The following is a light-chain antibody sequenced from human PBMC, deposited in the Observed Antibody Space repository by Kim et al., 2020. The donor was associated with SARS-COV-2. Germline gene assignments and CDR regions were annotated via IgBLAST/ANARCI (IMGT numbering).Light chain of an antibody. CDR3: QQYDNSPFA. CDR2: GAS. V-gene: IGKV3-20*01. J-gene: IGKJ3*01. Sequence: EIVLTQSPGTLSLSPGERATLSCRASQSVSSSYLSWYQHKPGQAPRLLIYGASSRATGIPDRFSGSGSGTDFTLTISRLEPEDFAVYYCQQYDNSPFAFGPGTKVDI. CDR1: QSVSSSY.